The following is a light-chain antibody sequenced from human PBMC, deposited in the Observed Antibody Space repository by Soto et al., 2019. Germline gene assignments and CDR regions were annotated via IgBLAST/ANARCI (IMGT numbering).Light chain of an antibody. CDR2: AAS. CDR1: QSISTY. Sequence: DIQMTQSPSSLSASVGDRVNITCRASQSISTYLNWYQQKRGKAPQLLIYAASNLPSGVPSRFSGSGSGTDFTLTIANLRPEDSAVYYCQQRRIWPTFGQGTMVDIK. CDR3: QQRRIWPT. J-gene: IGKJ1*01. V-gene: IGKV1-39*01.